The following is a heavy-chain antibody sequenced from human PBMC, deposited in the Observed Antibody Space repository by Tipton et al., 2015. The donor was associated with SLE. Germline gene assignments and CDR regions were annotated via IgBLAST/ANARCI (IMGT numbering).Heavy chain of an antibody. CDR2: IYTSGST. Sequence: TLSLTCTVSGVSISTGSFYWTWIRQPAGKGLEWIGDIYTSGSTNYNPSLESRLTISVDTSKNQFSLKLRSVTAADTAVYYCTRGSYGAGNNDYWGQGILVSVSS. D-gene: IGHD3-10*01. CDR1: GVSISTGSFY. V-gene: IGHV4-61*09. J-gene: IGHJ4*02. CDR3: TRGSYGAGNNDY.